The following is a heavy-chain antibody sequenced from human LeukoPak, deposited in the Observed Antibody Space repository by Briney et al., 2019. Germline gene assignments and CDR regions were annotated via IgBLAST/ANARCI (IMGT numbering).Heavy chain of an antibody. CDR1: GGSISSGDYY. J-gene: IGHJ4*02. D-gene: IGHD4-17*01. Sequence: SGTLSLTCTVSGGSISSGDYYWSWIRQPPGKGLEWIGYIYYSGSTYYNPSLKSRVTISVDTSKNQFSLKLSSVTAADTAVYYCARGARGDLDFDYWGQGTLVTVSS. CDR2: IYYSGST. CDR3: ARGARGDLDFDY. V-gene: IGHV4-30-4*08.